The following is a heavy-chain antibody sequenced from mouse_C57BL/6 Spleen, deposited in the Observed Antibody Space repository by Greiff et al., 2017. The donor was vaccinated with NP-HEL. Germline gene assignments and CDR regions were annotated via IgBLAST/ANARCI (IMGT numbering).Heavy chain of an antibody. V-gene: IGHV1-15*01. D-gene: IGHD2-5*01. CDR3: TRSLAYYSNFDY. CDR2: IDPETGGT. CDR1: GYTFTDYE. J-gene: IGHJ2*01. Sequence: QVQLKESGAELVRPGASVTLSCKASGYTFTDYEMHWVKQTPVHGLEWIGAIDPETGGTAYNQKFKGKAILTADKSSSTAYMELRSLTSEDSAVYYCTRSLAYYSNFDYWGQGTTLTVSS.